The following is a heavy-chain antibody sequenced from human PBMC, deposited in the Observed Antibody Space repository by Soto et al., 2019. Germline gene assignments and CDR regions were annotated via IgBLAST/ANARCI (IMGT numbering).Heavy chain of an antibody. Sequence: QVQLVQSGAEVKKPGASVKVSCKASGYTFTSYGISWVRQAPGQGLEWMGWISAYNGNTNYAQMLQGRVTMTTDTSTSTAYMELRSLRSDDTAVYYCARFPTISSITIFGVVSDYYYMDVWGKGTTVTVSS. CDR3: ARFPTISSITIFGVVSDYYYMDV. CDR1: GYTFTSYG. V-gene: IGHV1-18*01. D-gene: IGHD3-3*01. J-gene: IGHJ6*03. CDR2: ISAYNGNT.